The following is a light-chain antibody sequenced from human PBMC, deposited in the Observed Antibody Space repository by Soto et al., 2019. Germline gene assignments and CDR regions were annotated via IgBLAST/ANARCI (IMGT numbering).Light chain of an antibody. CDR1: SSNIGAGYV. J-gene: IGLJ2*01. Sequence: QSVLTQPPSVSGAPGQRVTISCTGSSSNIGAGYVVHWYQQLPGTAPKLLIDGNSNRPLGVPVRFSGSKSGTSASLAITGRQAEDEADYYCQSYDSSLSGYVVFGGGTKLPVL. CDR2: GNS. CDR3: QSYDSSLSGYVV. V-gene: IGLV1-40*01.